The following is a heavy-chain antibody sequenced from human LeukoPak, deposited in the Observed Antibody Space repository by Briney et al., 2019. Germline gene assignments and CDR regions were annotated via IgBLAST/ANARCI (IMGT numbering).Heavy chain of an antibody. V-gene: IGHV3-11*04. CDR2: ISSSGSTI. J-gene: IGHJ4*02. CDR1: GFTFSDYY. D-gene: IGHD2-15*01. CDR3: ARERRYCSGGSCYRGYGDYVFGY. Sequence: PGGSLRLSCAASGFTFSDYYMSWIRQAPGKGLEWVSYISSSGSTIYDADSVKGRFTISRDNAKNSLYLQMNSLRAEDTAVYYCARERRYCSGGSCYRGYGDYVFGYWGQGTLVTVSS.